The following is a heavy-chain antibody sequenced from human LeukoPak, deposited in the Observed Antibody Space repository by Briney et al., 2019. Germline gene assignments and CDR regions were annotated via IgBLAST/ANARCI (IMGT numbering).Heavy chain of an antibody. Sequence: SETLSLTCTVSGGSISSYYWSWVRQPAGKGLEWIGRICSSGNTNYNPSLKSRVTMSVDTSRNQFSLKLSSVTAADTAVYYCARESVGYCSGGSCPYYFDYWGQGTLVTVSS. CDR3: ARESVGYCSGGSCPYYFDY. D-gene: IGHD2-15*01. J-gene: IGHJ4*02. CDR1: GGSISSYY. V-gene: IGHV4-4*07. CDR2: ICSSGNT.